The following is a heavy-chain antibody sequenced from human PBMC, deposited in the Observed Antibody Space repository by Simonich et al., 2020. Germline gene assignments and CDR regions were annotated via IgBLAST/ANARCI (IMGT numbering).Heavy chain of an antibody. CDR1: GFTFSSYG. D-gene: IGHD2-8*01. V-gene: IGHV3-33*01. J-gene: IGHJ6*04. CDR3: ARDRCTNGVCLDV. Sequence: QVQLVESGGGVVQPGRSLRLSCAASGFTFSSYGMDWVRRAPGRGLEWVAGVWYEGSNKYYADSVKGRFTISRDNSKNTLYLQRNSLRAEDTAVYYCARDRCTNGVCLDVWGKGTTVTVSS. CDR2: VWYEGSNK.